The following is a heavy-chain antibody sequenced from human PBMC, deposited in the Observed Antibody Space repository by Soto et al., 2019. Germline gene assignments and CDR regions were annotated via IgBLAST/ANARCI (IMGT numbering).Heavy chain of an antibody. J-gene: IGHJ4*02. D-gene: IGHD3-3*01. CDR2: VYYTGST. CDR1: GGSGGSISPYY. V-gene: IGHV4-59*01. CDR3: ARLFRDVYNAVEC. Sequence: PSETLSLTCSVSGGSGGSISPYYWNWIRQPPGKGLEWIGYVYYTGSTNYNPSLKSRVTISVDTSKNQFSLKLSSVTAADTAVYFCARLFRDVYNAVECWGQGALVTVSS.